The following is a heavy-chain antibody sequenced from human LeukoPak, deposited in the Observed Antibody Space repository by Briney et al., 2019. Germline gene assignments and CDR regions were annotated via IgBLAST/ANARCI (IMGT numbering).Heavy chain of an antibody. CDR1: GDSLSSGPYY. J-gene: IGHJ6*02. V-gene: IGHV4-39*01. CDR3: ARGTPYYYGMDV. CDR2: IYHDMRT. Sequence: SETLSLNCTVSGDSLSSGPYYWGWIRQPPGKGLEWIGTIYHDMRTFYNPSLKSRVAISVDTSKNQFSLELRSVTAADTAVFYCARGTPYYYGMDVWGQGTTVTVSS.